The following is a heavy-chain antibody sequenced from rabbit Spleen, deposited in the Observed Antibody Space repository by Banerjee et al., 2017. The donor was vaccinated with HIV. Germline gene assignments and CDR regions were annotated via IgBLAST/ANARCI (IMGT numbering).Heavy chain of an antibody. CDR2: VDVGSSGFT. D-gene: IGHD1-1*01. J-gene: IGHJ6*01. V-gene: IGHV1S45*01. CDR1: GVSFSFSNY. CDR3: ARDTATSFSSYGMDL. Sequence: QEQLEESGGGLVKPEGSLTLTCTASGVSFSFSNYMCWVRQAPGKGLEWIGCVDVGSSGFTYFANWAKGRFTISKTSSTTVTLKMTSLTAADTATYFCARDTATSFSSYGMDLWGPGTLVTVS.